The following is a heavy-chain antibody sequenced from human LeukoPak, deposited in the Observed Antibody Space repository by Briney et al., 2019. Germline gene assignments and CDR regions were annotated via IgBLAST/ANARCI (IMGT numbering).Heavy chain of an antibody. CDR1: GGSISSYY. D-gene: IGHD5-18*01. Sequence: SETLSLTCTVSGGSISSYYWSWIRQPPGKGLEWIGYIYYSGRTSYNPSLKSRVTISVDTSKNHFSLTLSSVTAADTAVYYCARGQKYIYGYTVTELGSRYFDYWGQGTLVTVSS. CDR3: ARGQKYIYGYTVTELGSRYFDY. V-gene: IGHV4-59*01. J-gene: IGHJ4*02. CDR2: IYYSGRT.